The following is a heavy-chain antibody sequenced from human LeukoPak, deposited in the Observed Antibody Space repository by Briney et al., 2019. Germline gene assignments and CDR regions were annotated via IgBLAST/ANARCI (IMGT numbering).Heavy chain of an antibody. D-gene: IGHD3-22*01. CDR3: AKARPYDSSGSDFDY. CDR1: GFTFDDYA. V-gene: IGHV3-9*01. Sequence: GGSLRLSCAASGFTFDDYAMHWVRQVPGKGLEWVSGISWNSGSIGYADSVKGRFTISRDNAKNSQYLQMNSLRAEDTALYYCAKARPYDSSGSDFDYWGQGTLVTVSS. J-gene: IGHJ4*02. CDR2: ISWNSGSI.